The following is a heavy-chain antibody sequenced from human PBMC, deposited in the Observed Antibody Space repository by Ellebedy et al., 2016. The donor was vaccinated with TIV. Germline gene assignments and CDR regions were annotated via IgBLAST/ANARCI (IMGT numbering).Heavy chain of an antibody. CDR3: VKGTTDPDC. D-gene: IGHD2-21*01. CDR1: GFTFRSYW. V-gene: IGHV3-74*01. J-gene: IGHJ4*02. CDR2: VSPDGSTT. Sequence: GESLKISXAASGFTFRSYWMYWVRQAPGKGLVWVSRVSPDGSTTNSADSVKGRSTISRDNAKNTLYLQMTSLRAEDTAIYFCVKGTTDPDCWGQGTLVTVSS.